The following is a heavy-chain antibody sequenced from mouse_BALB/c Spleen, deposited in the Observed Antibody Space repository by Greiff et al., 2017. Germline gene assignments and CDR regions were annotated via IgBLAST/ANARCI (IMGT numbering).Heavy chain of an antibody. CDR1: GYAFSSYW. V-gene: IGHV1-80*01. J-gene: IGHJ3*01. D-gene: IGHD1-1*01. CDR2: IYPGDGDT. CDR3: ARGYYYGSSYGFAY. Sequence: QVQLQQSGAELVRPGSSVKISCKASGYAFSSYWMNWVKQRPGQGLEWIGQIYPGDGDTNYNGKFKGKATLTADKSSSTAYMQLSSLTSEDSAVYFCARGYYYGSSYGFAYWGQGTLVTVSA.